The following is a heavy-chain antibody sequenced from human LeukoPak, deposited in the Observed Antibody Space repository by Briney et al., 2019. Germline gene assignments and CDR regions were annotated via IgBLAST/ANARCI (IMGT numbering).Heavy chain of an antibody. CDR3: ARDRGVVVVAATENWFDP. J-gene: IGHJ5*02. D-gene: IGHD2-15*01. V-gene: IGHV1-3*01. Sequence: ASVKVSFKASGYTFTSYAMHWVRQAPGQRLDGMGWINAGNGNTKYSQKFQGRVTITRDTSASTAYMELSSLRSEDTAVYYCARDRGVVVVAATENWFDPWGQGTLVTVSS. CDR1: GYTFTSYA. CDR2: INAGNGNT.